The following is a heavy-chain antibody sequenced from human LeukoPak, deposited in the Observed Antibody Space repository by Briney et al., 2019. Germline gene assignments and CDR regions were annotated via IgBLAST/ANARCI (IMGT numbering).Heavy chain of an antibody. J-gene: IGHJ4*02. CDR1: GFTFGDYA. Sequence: QPGRSLRLSCTASGFTFGDYAMSWFRQAPGKGLEWVGFIRSKAYGGTTEYAASVKGRFTISRDDSKSIAYLRMNSLKTEDTAVYYCTRGSGWYGVSYWGQGALVTVSS. D-gene: IGHD6-19*01. CDR2: IRSKAYGGTT. V-gene: IGHV3-49*03. CDR3: TRGSGWYGVSY.